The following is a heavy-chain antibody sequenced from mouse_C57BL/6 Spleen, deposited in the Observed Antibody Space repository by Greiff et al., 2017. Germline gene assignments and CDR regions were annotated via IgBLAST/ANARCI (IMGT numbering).Heavy chain of an antibody. J-gene: IGHJ3*01. CDR2: IDPETGGT. V-gene: IGHV1-15*01. CDR1: GYTFTDFE. CDR3: TRGDSNYESWFAY. D-gene: IGHD2-5*01. Sequence: QVQLQQSGAELVRPGASVTLSCKASGYTFTDFEMHWVKQTPVHGLEWIGAIDPETGGTAYNQKFKGKAILTADKSSSTAYMQLRSLTSEDAAVYYWTRGDSNYESWFAYWGQGTLVTVSA.